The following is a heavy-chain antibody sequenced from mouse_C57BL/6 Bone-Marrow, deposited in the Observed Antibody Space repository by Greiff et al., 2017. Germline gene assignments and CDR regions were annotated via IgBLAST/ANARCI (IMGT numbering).Heavy chain of an antibody. V-gene: IGHV1-81*01. J-gene: IGHJ4*01. CDR3: ASGPANWDVDYAMDY. Sequence: QVQLKESGAELARPGASVKLSCKASGYTFTSYGISWVKQRTGQGLEWIGELYPRSGNTYYNEKFKGKATLTADKSSSTAYMELRSLTSEDSAVYFCASGPANWDVDYAMDYWGQGTSVTVSS. CDR1: GYTFTSYG. D-gene: IGHD4-1*01. CDR2: LYPRSGNT.